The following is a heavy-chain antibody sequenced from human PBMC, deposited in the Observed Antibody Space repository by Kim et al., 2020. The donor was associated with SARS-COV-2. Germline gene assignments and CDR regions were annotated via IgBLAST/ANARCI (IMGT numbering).Heavy chain of an antibody. CDR2: ISGSAGST. D-gene: IGHD6-13*01. CDR1: GFSFSSYA. V-gene: IGHV3-23*01. Sequence: GGSLRLSCAASGFSFSSYAMSWVRQAPGKGLEWVSTISGSAGSTCYADSVKGRFTISRDNSKNTLYLQMNSLRAEDTAVYYCVKAIAAVGTGYYYYGMDVWGQGTTVTVSS. CDR3: VKAIAAVGTGYYYYGMDV. J-gene: IGHJ6*02.